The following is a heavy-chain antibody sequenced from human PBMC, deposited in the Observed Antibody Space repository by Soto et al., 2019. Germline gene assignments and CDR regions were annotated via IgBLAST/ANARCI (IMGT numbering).Heavy chain of an antibody. Sequence: EVQVVESGGGLVQPGGSLRLSCAASGFSVTNNSMTWFRQAPGKGLEWASIINIDGNTYYADSVKDRFTISRANSRNTLYLHMDSLRAEDTAVYYCARGRGSTGYLGREHYFDYWGQGTLVTVSP. V-gene: IGHV3-66*01. CDR3: ARGRGSTGYLGREHYFDY. CDR1: GFSVTNNS. J-gene: IGHJ4*02. D-gene: IGHD2-2*01. CDR2: INIDGNT.